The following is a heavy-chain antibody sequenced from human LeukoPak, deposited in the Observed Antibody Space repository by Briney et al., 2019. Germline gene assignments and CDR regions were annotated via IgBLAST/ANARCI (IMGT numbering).Heavy chain of an antibody. CDR2: IGESGGNT. J-gene: IGHJ4*02. CDR3: AREDYGGNWFDY. V-gene: IGHV3-23*01. Sequence: GGSLRLSCAASGFTFSTFVMTWVRQGPGKGLEWVSSIGESGGNTYYADSVKGRFTISRDNSKNTLYLQMNSLRAEDTAVYYCAREDYGGNWFDYWGQGTLVTVSS. D-gene: IGHD4-23*01. CDR1: GFTFSTFV.